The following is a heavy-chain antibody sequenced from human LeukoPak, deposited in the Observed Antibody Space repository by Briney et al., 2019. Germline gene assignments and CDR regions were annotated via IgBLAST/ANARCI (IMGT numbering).Heavy chain of an antibody. V-gene: IGHV3-9*03. CDR1: GFTFDDYA. Sequence: GGSLRLSCAASGFTFDDYAMHWVRQAPGKGLEWVSGISWNSGSIGYADSVKGRFTISRDNAKNSLYLQMNSLRAEDMALYYCAKDLALVGARNFDYWGQGTLVTVSS. CDR2: ISWNSGSI. CDR3: AKDLALVGARNFDY. J-gene: IGHJ4*02. D-gene: IGHD1-26*01.